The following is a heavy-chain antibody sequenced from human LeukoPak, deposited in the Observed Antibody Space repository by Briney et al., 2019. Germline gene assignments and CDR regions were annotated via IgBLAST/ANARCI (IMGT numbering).Heavy chain of an antibody. J-gene: IGHJ6*03. Sequence: PSETLSLTCTVSGYSISSGYYWGWIRQPPGKGLEWIGSIYHSGSTYYNPSLKSRVTISVDTSKNQFSLKLSSVTAADTAVYYCASRVGYYYYMDVWGKGTTVTISS. D-gene: IGHD6-13*01. V-gene: IGHV4-38-2*02. CDR2: IYHSGST. CDR3: ASRVGYYYYMDV. CDR1: GYSISSGYY.